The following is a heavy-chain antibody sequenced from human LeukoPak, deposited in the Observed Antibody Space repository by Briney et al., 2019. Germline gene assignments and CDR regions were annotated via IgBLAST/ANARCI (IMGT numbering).Heavy chain of an antibody. CDR2: IYYNGST. J-gene: IGHJ4*02. V-gene: IGHV4-30-4*07. D-gene: IGHD3-10*01. CDR3: AANSADYNTLGSSYKV. CDR1: GASISSGGYS. Sequence: SETLSLTCTVSGASISSGGYSWSWIRQPPGKGLEWIGYIYYNGSTYYNPSLKSRVTISVDTSKNHFSLRLSSVTAADTAVYYCAANSADYNTLGSSYKVWGQGSLVTVSS.